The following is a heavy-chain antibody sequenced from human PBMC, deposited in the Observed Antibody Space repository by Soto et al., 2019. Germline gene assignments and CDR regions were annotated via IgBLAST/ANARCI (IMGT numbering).Heavy chain of an antibody. CDR1: AGTVSSSRYY. CDR2: IYYSGST. Sequence: SETLSLTGIVSAGTVSSSRYYSSGTRHHPRQGLEWIGYIYYSGSTYYNPSLKSRVTISVDTSKNQFSLKLSSVTAADTAVYYCARDSGIAVAGTGNGWFDPWGQGTLVTVSS. J-gene: IGHJ5*02. CDR3: ARDSGIAVAGTGNGWFDP. D-gene: IGHD6-19*01. V-gene: IGHV4-31*02.